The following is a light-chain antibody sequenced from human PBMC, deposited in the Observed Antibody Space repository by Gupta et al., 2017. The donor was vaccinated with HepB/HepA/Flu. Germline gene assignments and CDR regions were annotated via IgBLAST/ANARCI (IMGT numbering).Light chain of an antibody. CDR2: DDS. CDR3: SSYGDRKL. J-gene: IGLJ2*01. CDR1: SSDVGAYNY. V-gene: IGLV2-8*01. Sequence: QSALTQPPSASGSPGQSVTISCTGTSSDVGAYNYDSWYHQHPGKAPKRLIYDDSKRPSGVPDRFSGSKSGNTASLTVSGLQADEDADYYCSSYGDRKLFGGGTKLTVL.